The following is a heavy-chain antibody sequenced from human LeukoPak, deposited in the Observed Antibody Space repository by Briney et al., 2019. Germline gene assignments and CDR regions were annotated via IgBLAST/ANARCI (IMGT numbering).Heavy chain of an antibody. J-gene: IGHJ4*02. Sequence: GRSLRLSCAASGFSFDTYAMHWVRQAPGQGLEWVALIWHDGSHKFYSNSVRGQFTISRDNSKNMVYLQMNNLRPDDTAVYYCAREIFGSGGYPDFWGQGTLVTVSS. D-gene: IGHD3-10*01. CDR3: AREIFGSGGYPDF. V-gene: IGHV3-33*01. CDR1: GFSFDTYA. CDR2: IWHDGSHK.